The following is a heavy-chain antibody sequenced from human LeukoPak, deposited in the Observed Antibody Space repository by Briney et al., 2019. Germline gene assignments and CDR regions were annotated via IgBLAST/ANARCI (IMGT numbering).Heavy chain of an antibody. V-gene: IGHV4-4*07. D-gene: IGHD6-19*01. J-gene: IGHJ4*02. CDR1: GGSIRYYY. CDR2: IYTSEST. Sequence: PSETLSLTCTVSGGSIRYYYWSWIRPPAGKGLDWIGRIYTSESTIYNPSLKSRVTLSVDTSNNQLSLQLSSVTAAATAVYDCARVNENSSAWYGGFDYWGQGTLVTVSS. CDR3: ARVNENSSAWYGGFDY.